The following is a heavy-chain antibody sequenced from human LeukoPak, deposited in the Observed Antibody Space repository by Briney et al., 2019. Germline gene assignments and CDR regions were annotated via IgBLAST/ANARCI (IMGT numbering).Heavy chain of an antibody. CDR3: ARDRRADTAMVNAEFNWLDP. Sequence: SETLSLTCIIPVDSTSRYYGSWIRHPPGKGLEWSGHILYSRSTNYNPSLESRVTISVGTSKNQFSLMLSSVTAADTAVYYCARDRRADTAMVNAEFNWLDPWGQGTLVSVSS. V-gene: IGHV4-59*01. D-gene: IGHD5-18*01. CDR2: ILYSRST. CDR1: VDSTSRYY. J-gene: IGHJ5*02.